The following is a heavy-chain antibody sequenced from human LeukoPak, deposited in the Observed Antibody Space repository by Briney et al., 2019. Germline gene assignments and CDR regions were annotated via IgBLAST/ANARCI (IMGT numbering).Heavy chain of an antibody. CDR1: GFTFDDYA. CDR3: ARGWFGPDS. Sequence: GGSLRLSCAASGFTFDDYAMHWVRQAPGKGLVWVSGISNDGTSTTYADSVKGRFTISRDNAKNTLYLQMHSLRAEDTAVYSCARGWFGPDSCGQGTLVSVSS. D-gene: IGHD3-10*01. J-gene: IGHJ5*01. CDR2: ISNDGTST. V-gene: IGHV3-74*01.